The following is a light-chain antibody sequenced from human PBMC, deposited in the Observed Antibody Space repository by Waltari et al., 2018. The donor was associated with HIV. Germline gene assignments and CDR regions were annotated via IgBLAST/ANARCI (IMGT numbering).Light chain of an antibody. Sequence: DIQMTQSPSTLSASVGDRVTLTCRASQSIGSWLAWYQQKPGKAPKLLIYKASSLESGVPSRFSGSGSGTEFTLTISSLQPDDFATYYCQQYNSYSTFGQGTKVEIE. V-gene: IGKV1-5*03. CDR3: QQYNSYST. CDR2: KAS. J-gene: IGKJ1*01. CDR1: QSIGSW.